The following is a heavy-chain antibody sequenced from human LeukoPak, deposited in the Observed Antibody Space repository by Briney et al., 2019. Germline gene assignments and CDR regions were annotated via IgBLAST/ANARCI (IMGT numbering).Heavy chain of an antibody. CDR2: TSDSGDTT. CDR3: AKVGSPLGPPFDY. CDR1: GFTFSTYA. V-gene: IGHV3-23*01. D-gene: IGHD3-3*02. Sequence: GGSLRLSCAASGFTFSTYAMSWLRQAPGKGLEWVSATSDSGDTTYHADPVKGRFTISRDNSKNTLYLQINSLRAGGTGVYYCAKVGSPLGPPFDYWGQGTLVTVSS. J-gene: IGHJ4*02.